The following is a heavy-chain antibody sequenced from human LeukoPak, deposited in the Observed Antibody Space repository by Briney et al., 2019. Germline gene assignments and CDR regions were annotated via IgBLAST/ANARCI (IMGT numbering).Heavy chain of an antibody. CDR2: VHYSGGS. J-gene: IGHJ4*02. CDR1: GGSISSSTYY. CDR3: ASAIPGIAAAGTSSYFDY. D-gene: IGHD6-13*01. V-gene: IGHV4-39*01. Sequence: SETLSLTCTVSGGSISSSTYYWGWIRQSPGKGLEWIGSVHYSGGSYYSPSLKSRVTISLNTSKNQFSLKLSSVTAADTAVYYCASAIPGIAAAGTSSYFDYWGQGTLVTVSS.